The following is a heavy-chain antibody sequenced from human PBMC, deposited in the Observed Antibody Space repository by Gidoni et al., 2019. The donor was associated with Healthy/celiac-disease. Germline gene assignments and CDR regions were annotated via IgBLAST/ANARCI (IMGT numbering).Heavy chain of an antibody. V-gene: IGHV4-39*01. CDR1: GGAISSSSYY. D-gene: IGHD4-17*01. CDR3: ATPLESGDSDDAFDI. Sequence: QLQLQESGPGLVKPSETLSLTCTVSGGAISSSSYYWGWIRQPPGKGLEWIGSIYYSGSTYYNPSLKSRVTISVDTSTNQFSLKLSSVTAADTAVYYCATPLESGDSDDAFDIWGQGTLVTVSS. CDR2: IYYSGST. J-gene: IGHJ3*02.